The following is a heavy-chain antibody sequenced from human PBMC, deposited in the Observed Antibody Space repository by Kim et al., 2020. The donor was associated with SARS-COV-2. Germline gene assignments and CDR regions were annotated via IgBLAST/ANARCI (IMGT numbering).Heavy chain of an antibody. D-gene: IGHD6-19*01. CDR2: IWYDGSNK. J-gene: IGHJ4*02. CDR1: GFTFSSYG. CDR3: AKDPSGWLALYYFDY. V-gene: IGHV3-33*06. Sequence: GGSLRLSCAASGFTFSSYGMHWVRQAPGEGLEWLAVIWYDGSNKYYADSVKGRFTISRDNSKNTLYLQMNSLRAEDTAVYYCAKDPSGWLALYYFDYWGQGTLVTVSS.